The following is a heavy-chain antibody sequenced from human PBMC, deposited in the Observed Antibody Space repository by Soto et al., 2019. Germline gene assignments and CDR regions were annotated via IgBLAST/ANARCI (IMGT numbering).Heavy chain of an antibody. Sequence: SETLSLTCTVSGDSISSYYWSWIRQPPGKGLEWIGYIYYSGSTNYNPSLKSRVTISVDTSKNQFSLKLSSVTTADTAVYYCARDRISGDYAHYMDVWGKGTTVTVSS. CDR1: GDSISSYY. J-gene: IGHJ6*03. V-gene: IGHV4-59*01. CDR3: ARDRISGDYAHYMDV. CDR2: IYYSGST. D-gene: IGHD4-17*01.